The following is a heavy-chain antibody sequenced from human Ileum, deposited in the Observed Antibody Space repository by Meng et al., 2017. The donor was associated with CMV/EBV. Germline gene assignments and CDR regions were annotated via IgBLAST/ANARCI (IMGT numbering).Heavy chain of an antibody. J-gene: IGHJ6*02. D-gene: IGHD6-13*01. CDR3: AKEQAIAAAGMVSWGPLGAYGMDV. V-gene: IGHV3-23*01. CDR2: ISGSGGST. Sequence: MSWVRQAPGKGMEWVSAISGSGGSTYYADSVKGRFTISRDNSKNTLYLQMNSLRAEDTAVYYCAKEQAIAAAGMVSWGPLGAYGMDVWGQGTTVTVSS.